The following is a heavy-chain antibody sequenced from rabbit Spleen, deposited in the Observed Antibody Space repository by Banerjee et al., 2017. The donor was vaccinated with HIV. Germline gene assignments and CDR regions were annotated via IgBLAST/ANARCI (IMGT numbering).Heavy chain of an antibody. Sequence: QSLEESGGDLVKPGASLTLTCTASRLSFTGNYWICWVRQAPGKGLEWIGCIYAGSGGFTYYASWAKGRFSCSKTSSTTVTLQMTSLTAADTATYFCARDTSSSFSSYGMDLWGPGTLVTVS. J-gene: IGHJ6*01. CDR1: RLSFTGNYW. CDR3: ARDTSSSFSSYGMDL. CDR2: IYAGSGGFT. V-gene: IGHV1S40*01. D-gene: IGHD1-1*01.